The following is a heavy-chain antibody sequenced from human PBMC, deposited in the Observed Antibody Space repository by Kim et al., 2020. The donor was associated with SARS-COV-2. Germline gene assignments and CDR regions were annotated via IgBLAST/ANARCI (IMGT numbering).Heavy chain of an antibody. CDR1: GFIFSTYA. V-gene: IGHV3-23*01. J-gene: IGHJ6*03. Sequence: GGSLRLSCAASGFIFSTYAMSWVRQAPGKGLEWVSAMSGSGGDTYYAESVKGRFTLSRDNSQNTLYLQMNSLRAEDTAVYYCAKERNSWNPRYMDVWRKG. CDR2: MSGSGGDT. D-gene: IGHD1-20*01. CDR3: AKERNSWNPRYMDV.